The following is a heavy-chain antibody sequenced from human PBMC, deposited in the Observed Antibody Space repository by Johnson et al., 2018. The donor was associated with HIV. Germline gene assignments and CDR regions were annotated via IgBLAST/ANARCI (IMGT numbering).Heavy chain of an antibody. CDR3: AREYVGQWLGPRHAFDI. D-gene: IGHD6-19*01. CDR2: ISYDGSNK. CDR1: GFTFSSYA. V-gene: IGHV3-30-3*01. Sequence: QVQLVESGGGVVQPGRSLRLSCAASGFTFSSYAMHWVRQAPGKGLEWVAVISYDGSNKYYADSVKGRFTISRDNSKNTRYLQMNSLRAEDTAVYYCAREYVGQWLGPRHAFDIWGQGTMVTVSS. J-gene: IGHJ3*02.